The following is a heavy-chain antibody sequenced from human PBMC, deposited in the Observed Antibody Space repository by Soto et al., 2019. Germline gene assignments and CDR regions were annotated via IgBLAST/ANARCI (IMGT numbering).Heavy chain of an antibody. CDR3: ARHPSDFWFDP. CDR2: IYYSGST. J-gene: IGHJ5*02. D-gene: IGHD2-21*02. Sequence: QLQLQESGPGLVKPSETLSLTCTVSGGSISSSSYFWGWIRQPPGKGLEWIGSIYYSGSTYYNPSLKSRVPVSVDTSKNRFPLKLSSVSAADTAVYYCARHPSDFWFDPWGQGTLVTVSS. CDR1: GGSISSSSYF. V-gene: IGHV4-39*01.